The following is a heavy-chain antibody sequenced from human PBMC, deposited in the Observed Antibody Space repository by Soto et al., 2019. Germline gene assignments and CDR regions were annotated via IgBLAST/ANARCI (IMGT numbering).Heavy chain of an antibody. J-gene: IGHJ6*02. D-gene: IGHD3-3*01. CDR2: MNPNGGNT. CDR3: ARGYRAITIFGVVIGSDYYYGMDV. Sequence: ASVKVTCKASGYTFTSYDINWVRQATGQGLEWMGWMNPNGGNTGYAQKFQGRVTMTRNTSISTAYMELSSLRSEDTAVYYCARGYRAITIFGVVIGSDYYYGMDVWGQGTTGTVSS. V-gene: IGHV1-8*01. CDR1: GYTFTSYD.